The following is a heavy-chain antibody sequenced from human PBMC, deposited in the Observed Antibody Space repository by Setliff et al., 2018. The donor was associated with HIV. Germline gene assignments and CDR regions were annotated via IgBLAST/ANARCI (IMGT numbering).Heavy chain of an antibody. D-gene: IGHD3-10*01. V-gene: IGHV4-59*08. CDR2: VYYSGST. J-gene: IGHJ6*02. CDR1: GGSFSDYY. CDR3: ARHDITLVRGLV. Sequence: SETLSLTCAVYGGSFSDYYWSWIRQPPGKGLEWIGTVYYSGSTYYNNSVKGRVTISVDRSKNQFSLKLSSVTAADTAVYYCARHDITLVRGLVWGQGTTVTVSS.